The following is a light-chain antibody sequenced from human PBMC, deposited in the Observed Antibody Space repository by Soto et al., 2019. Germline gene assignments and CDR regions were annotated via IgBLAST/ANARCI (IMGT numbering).Light chain of an antibody. CDR2: GAS. Sequence: EIVMTQSPATLSVSPGERVTLSCRASQSVSSNLAWYQQKPGQAPRLLIYGASTRATGLPARFSGSGSGTDFTLTISSLQSEDFAVYYCQQYNNWPLTFGGGTKVDI. J-gene: IGKJ4*01. CDR3: QQYNNWPLT. CDR1: QSVSSN. V-gene: IGKV3-15*01.